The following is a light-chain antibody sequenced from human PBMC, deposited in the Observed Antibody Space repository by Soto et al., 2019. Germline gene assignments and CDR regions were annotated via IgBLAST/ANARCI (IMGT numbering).Light chain of an antibody. J-gene: IGKJ2*01. Sequence: IQMTQSPSSLSASVGGRVTITCRASQTISSCLNWYQQTPGRAPALLISAASTLQAGVPARFSGSGSGTDFTLTISSVEPEDFAVYYCQQSYSSPYTFGGGTKLEIK. V-gene: IGKV1-39*01. CDR3: QQSYSSPYT. CDR1: QTISSC. CDR2: AAS.